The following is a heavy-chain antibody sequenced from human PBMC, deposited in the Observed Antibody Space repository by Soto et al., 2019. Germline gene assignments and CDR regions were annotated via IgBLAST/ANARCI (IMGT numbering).Heavy chain of an antibody. D-gene: IGHD3-3*01. Sequence: ASVKVSCKASGYTFTSYAMHWVRQAPGQRLEWMGWINAGNGNTKYSQKFQGRVTITRDTSASTAYMELSSLRSEDTAVYYCARSGFGDSEFDYWGQGTLVTVSS. CDR2: INAGNGNT. J-gene: IGHJ4*02. V-gene: IGHV1-3*01. CDR1: GYTFTSYA. CDR3: ARSGFGDSEFDY.